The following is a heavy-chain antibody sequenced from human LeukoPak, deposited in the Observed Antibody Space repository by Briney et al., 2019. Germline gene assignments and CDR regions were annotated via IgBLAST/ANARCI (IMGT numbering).Heavy chain of an antibody. CDR3: ARDKGDGGSIVGAY. V-gene: IGHV1-69*13. CDR2: IIPIFGTA. J-gene: IGHJ4*02. D-gene: IGHD1-26*01. CDR1: GGTFSSYA. Sequence: GASVKVSCKASGGTFSSYAISWVRQAPGQGLEWMGGIIPIFGTANYAQKFQGRVTITADESTSTAYMELSSLRSEDTAVYYCARDKGDGGSIVGAYWGRGTLVTVSS.